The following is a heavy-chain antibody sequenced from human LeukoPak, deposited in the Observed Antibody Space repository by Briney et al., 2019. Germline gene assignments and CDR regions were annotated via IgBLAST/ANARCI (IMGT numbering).Heavy chain of an antibody. J-gene: IGHJ6*03. CDR3: ARAGGGNSQYYMYV. V-gene: IGHV1-18*01. D-gene: IGHD4-23*01. CDR2: ISAYNGNT. CDR1: GYTFTTYG. Sequence: ASVTVSCKASGYTFTTYGISWVRQAPGQGLEWMGWISAYNGNTNYAQKLQGRVTMTTDTSTSTAYMELPSLRSDDTAVYYCARAGGGNSQYYMYVWGKGTTVTISS.